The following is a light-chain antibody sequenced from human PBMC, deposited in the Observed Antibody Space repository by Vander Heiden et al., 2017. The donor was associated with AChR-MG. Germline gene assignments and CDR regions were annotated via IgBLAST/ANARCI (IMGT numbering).Light chain of an antibody. Sequence: DIQMTQSPSILSASVGDRVVITCRASQTISKWLAWYQQKPGKAPKFLIYDASTLEDGVPSRFSGSGSGTEFTLTISSLQPDDFATYYCQQYNTYATFGQGTKVEAK. CDR1: QTISKW. CDR2: DAS. J-gene: IGKJ1*01. V-gene: IGKV1-5*01. CDR3: QQYNTYAT.